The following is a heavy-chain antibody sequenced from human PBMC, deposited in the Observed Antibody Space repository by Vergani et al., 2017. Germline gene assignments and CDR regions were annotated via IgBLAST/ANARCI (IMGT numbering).Heavy chain of an antibody. Sequence: QVQLVESGGGVVQPGRSLRLSCAASGFTFSSYAMHWVRQAPGKGLEWVAVISYDGSNKYYADSVKGRFTISRDNSKNTLYLQMNSLRAEDTAVYYCAREGLSSSWCYYYYYYMDVWGKGTTVTVSS. V-gene: IGHV3-30-3*01. J-gene: IGHJ6*03. CDR2: ISYDGSNK. CDR3: AREGLSSSWCYYYYYYMDV. D-gene: IGHD6-13*01. CDR1: GFTFSSYA.